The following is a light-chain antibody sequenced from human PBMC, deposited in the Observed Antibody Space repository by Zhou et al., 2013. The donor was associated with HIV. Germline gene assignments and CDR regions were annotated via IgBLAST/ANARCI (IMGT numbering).Light chain of an antibody. J-gene: IGKJ1*01. CDR3: QKYNSAPWT. CDR1: QGISNF. CDR2: TAS. V-gene: IGKV1-27*01. Sequence: DIQMTQSPSSLSASVGDRVTITCRASQGISNFLAWYQQKPGEVPKLLIYTASILQSGVPSRFSGMGSGTDFTLTISSLQPEDVATYYCQKYNSAPWTFGQGTKVEIK.